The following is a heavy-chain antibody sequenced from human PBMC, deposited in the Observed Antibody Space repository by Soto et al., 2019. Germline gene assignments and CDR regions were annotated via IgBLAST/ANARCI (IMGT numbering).Heavy chain of an antibody. V-gene: IGHV4-59*01. J-gene: IGHJ6*03. CDR1: GGSISSDY. CDR3: ARVVCSGGTCYPVAYYYYMDV. Sequence: QVQLQESGPGLVKPSETLSLTCTVSGGSISSDYWSWIRQPPGKGLEWIGYIYYSGSTTYNPSLKSRITISVDTSKNQFSLKLSSVTAADTAVYYCARVVCSGGTCYPVAYYYYMDVWGKGTTVTVSS. CDR2: IYYSGST. D-gene: IGHD2-15*01.